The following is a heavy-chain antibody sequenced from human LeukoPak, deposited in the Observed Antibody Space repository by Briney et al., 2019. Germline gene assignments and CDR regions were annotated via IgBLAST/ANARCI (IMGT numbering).Heavy chain of an antibody. J-gene: IGHJ4*02. V-gene: IGHV4-38-2*02. Sequence: SETLSLTCTVSGYSISSGYYWGWIRQPPGKGLEWIGSIYHSGGTYYNPSLSGRVAISLDKSRNHFTLMVTAVTAADTAFYYCARKGPEHLPTYFDHWGRGILVTVSS. CDR2: IYHSGGT. CDR3: ARKGPEHLPTYFDH. D-gene: IGHD2-21*01. CDR1: GYSISSGYY.